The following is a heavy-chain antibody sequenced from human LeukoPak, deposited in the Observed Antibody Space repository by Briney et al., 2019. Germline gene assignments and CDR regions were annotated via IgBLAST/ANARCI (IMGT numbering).Heavy chain of an antibody. D-gene: IGHD1-26*01. CDR3: ARGGDSGSSDRPVYYYSMDV. Sequence: SVKVSCKSSGGPFSTYSISWVRQAPGQGLEWMGGIFPIFGTANNAQQFHGRITITADTSTSTAYMELSSLRSEDTAVYYCARGGDSGSSDRPVYYYSMDVWGTGTTVTASS. CDR2: IFPIFGTA. V-gene: IGHV1-69*06. J-gene: IGHJ6*04. CDR1: GGPFSTYS.